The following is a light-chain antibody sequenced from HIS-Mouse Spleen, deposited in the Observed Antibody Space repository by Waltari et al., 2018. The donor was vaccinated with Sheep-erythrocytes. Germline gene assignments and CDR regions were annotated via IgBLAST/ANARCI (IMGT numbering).Light chain of an antibody. V-gene: IGLV2-23*01. CDR1: SSDVGSYNL. CDR2: AGS. Sequence: QSALTQPASVSGSPGQSINISCTGTSSDVGSYNLVSWYQQHPGKAPKLLIYAGSKRPSGVSNRFSGSKSGNTASLTISGLQAEDEADYYCCSYAGSSTPWVFGGGTKLTVL. J-gene: IGLJ3*02. CDR3: CSYAGSSTPWV.